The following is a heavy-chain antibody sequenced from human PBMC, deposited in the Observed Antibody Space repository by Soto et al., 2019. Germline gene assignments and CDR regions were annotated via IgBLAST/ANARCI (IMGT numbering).Heavy chain of an antibody. D-gene: IGHD6-19*01. CDR1: GGSISSSSYY. Sequence: QLQLQESGPGLVKPSETLSLTCTVSGGSISSSSYYWGWIRQPPGKGLEWIGSIYYSGSTYYNPSLKSRVTISVDTSKNQFSLKLSSVTAADTAVYYCARQTFRGGGWYRFDYWGQGTLVTVSS. CDR2: IYYSGST. J-gene: IGHJ4*02. V-gene: IGHV4-39*01. CDR3: ARQTFRGGGWYRFDY.